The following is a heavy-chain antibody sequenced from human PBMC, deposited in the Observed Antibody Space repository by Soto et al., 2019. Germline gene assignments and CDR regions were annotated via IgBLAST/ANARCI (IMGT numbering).Heavy chain of an antibody. CDR1: GFTFSSYG. J-gene: IGHJ4*02. Sequence: EVQPLESGGGLVQPGGSLRLSCAASGFTFSSYGMSWVRQAPGKGLEWVSSISGGGGSTYYADSVKGRLTISRDNSKNTLYLQVSSLRAEDTAVYYCANRNDYGSGSYFPFDHWGQGTLVTVSS. CDR3: ANRNDYGSGSYFPFDH. V-gene: IGHV3-23*01. D-gene: IGHD3-10*01. CDR2: ISGGGGST.